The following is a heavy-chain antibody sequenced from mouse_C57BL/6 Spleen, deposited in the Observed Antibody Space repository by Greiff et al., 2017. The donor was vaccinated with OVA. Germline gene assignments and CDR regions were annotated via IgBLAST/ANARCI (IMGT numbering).Heavy chain of an antibody. CDR2: IYPGDGDT. D-gene: IGHD2-3*01. Sequence: VQLQQSGPELVKPGASVKISCKASGYAFSSSWMNWVKQRPGKGLEWIGRIYPGDGDTNYNGKFKGKATLTADKSSSTAYMQLSSLTSEDSAVYVCARDGWLLHWYLDVWGTGTTVTVSS. CDR3: ARDGWLLHWYLDV. CDR1: GYAFSSSW. J-gene: IGHJ1*03. V-gene: IGHV1-82*01.